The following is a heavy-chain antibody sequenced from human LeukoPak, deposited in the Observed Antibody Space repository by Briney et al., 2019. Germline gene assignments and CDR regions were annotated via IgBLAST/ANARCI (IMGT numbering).Heavy chain of an antibody. D-gene: IGHD5-18*01. Sequence: QPGGSLRLSCAASGFTFSSYAMSWVRQAPGKGLEWVSAISGSGGSTYYAGSVKGRFTISRDNSKNTLYLQMNSLRAEDTAVYYCAKGQGIQLWSSPNFDYWGQGTLVTVSS. CDR1: GFTFSSYA. CDR3: AKGQGIQLWSSPNFDY. J-gene: IGHJ4*02. CDR2: ISGSGGST. V-gene: IGHV3-23*01.